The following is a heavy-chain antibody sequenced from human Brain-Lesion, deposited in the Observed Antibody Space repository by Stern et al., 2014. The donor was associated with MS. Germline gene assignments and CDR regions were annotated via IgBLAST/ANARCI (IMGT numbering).Heavy chain of an antibody. CDR2: IYSSGST. CDR3: ARTGDDFGDYSLSY. Sequence: VQLVESGPGLVKPSETLSLTCTVSGGSINTNNYYWGWIRQPPGKGLEWIGNIYSSGSTFYSPSLKIRVTMSVDTSKNQFSLKLSSVTAADTAVYYCARTGDDFGDYSLSYWGQGTLVTVSS. J-gene: IGHJ4*02. D-gene: IGHD4-17*01. V-gene: IGHV4-39*01. CDR1: GGSINTNNYY.